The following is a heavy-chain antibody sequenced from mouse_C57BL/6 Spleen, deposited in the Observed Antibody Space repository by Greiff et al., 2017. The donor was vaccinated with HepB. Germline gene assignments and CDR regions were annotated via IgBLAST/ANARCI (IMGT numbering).Heavy chain of an antibody. CDR3: ARPLRSWYFDV. D-gene: IGHD1-1*01. CDR2: ISSGSSTI. CDR1: GFTFSDYG. V-gene: IGHV5-17*01. Sequence: EVHLVESGGGLVKPGGSLKLSCAASGFTFSDYGMHWVRQAPEKGLEWVAYISSGSSTIYYADTVKGRFTISRDNAKNTLFLQMTSLRSEDTAMYYCARPLRSWYFDVWGTGTTVTVSS. J-gene: IGHJ1*03.